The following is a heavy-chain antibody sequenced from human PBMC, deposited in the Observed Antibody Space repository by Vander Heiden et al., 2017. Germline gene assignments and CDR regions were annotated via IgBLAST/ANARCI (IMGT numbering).Heavy chain of an antibody. CDR3: AKDRPAIVVVPAALDY. D-gene: IGHD2-2*01. Sequence: EVQLLESGGGLVQPGGSLRLSCAASGFPFSSYAMSWVRQAPGKGLEWVSAISGSGGSTYYADSVKGRFTISRDNSKNTLYLQMNSLRAEDTAVYYCAKDRPAIVVVPAALDYWGQGTLVTVSS. CDR1: GFPFSSYA. CDR2: ISGSGGST. V-gene: IGHV3-23*01. J-gene: IGHJ4*02.